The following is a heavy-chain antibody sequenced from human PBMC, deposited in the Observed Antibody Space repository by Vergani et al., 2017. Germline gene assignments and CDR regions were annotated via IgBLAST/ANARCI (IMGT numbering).Heavy chain of an antibody. Sequence: QVQLVESGGGVVQPGRSLRLSCAASGFTFSSYGMHWVRQAPGKGLEWVAVIWYDGSNKYYADSVKGRFTISRDNSKNTRYLQMNSLRAEDTAVDYCARDRVVVPAARAYLTSDAFDIWGQGTMVTVSS. CDR1: GFTFSSYG. J-gene: IGHJ3*02. CDR3: ARDRVVVPAARAYLTSDAFDI. V-gene: IGHV3-33*01. D-gene: IGHD2-2*01. CDR2: IWYDGSNK.